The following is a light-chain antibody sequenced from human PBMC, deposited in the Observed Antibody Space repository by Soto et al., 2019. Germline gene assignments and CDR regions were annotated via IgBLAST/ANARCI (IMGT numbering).Light chain of an antibody. CDR1: SSDVGNYNL. CDR3: CSYAGTNTYV. Sequence: QSVLNQPASVSGSPGQSITISCTGTSSDVGNYNLVSWYQQHPGKAPKLMIYEVTKRPSGVSNRFSGSKSGNTASLTISGLQAEDEADYYCCSYAGTNTYVFGTGTRSPS. CDR2: EVT. V-gene: IGLV2-23*02. J-gene: IGLJ1*01.